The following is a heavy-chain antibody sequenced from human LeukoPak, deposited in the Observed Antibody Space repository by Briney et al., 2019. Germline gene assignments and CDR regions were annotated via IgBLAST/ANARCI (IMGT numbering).Heavy chain of an antibody. D-gene: IGHD3-10*01. CDR3: APGLMDV. J-gene: IGHJ6*03. V-gene: IGHV3-53*01. Sequence: GGSLRLSCAASGFTVSSNYMSWVRQAPGKGLEWVSSISRNVSSTYYAGSVKGRFTISRDNSKNTLYLQMNSLRAEDTAVYYCAPGLMDVWGKGTTVTISS. CDR1: GFTVSSNY. CDR2: ISRNVSST.